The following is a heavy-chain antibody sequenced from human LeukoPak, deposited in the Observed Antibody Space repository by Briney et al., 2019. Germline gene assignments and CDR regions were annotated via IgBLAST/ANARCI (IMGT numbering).Heavy chain of an antibody. Sequence: GGSLRLSCAASGFTFSNYGMHWVRQAPGKGLVWVSRINTDGSSTSYADSVKGRFTISRDNAKNTLYLQMNSLRVEDTAVYHCARGAGVTNYDYWGQGSLVTVSS. CDR1: GFTFSNYG. D-gene: IGHD2-21*02. CDR2: INTDGSST. V-gene: IGHV3-74*01. J-gene: IGHJ4*02. CDR3: ARGAGVTNYDY.